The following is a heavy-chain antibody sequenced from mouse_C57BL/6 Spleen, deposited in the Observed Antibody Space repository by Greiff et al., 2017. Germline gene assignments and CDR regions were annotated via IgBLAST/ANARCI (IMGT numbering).Heavy chain of an antibody. CDR2: INPNNGGT. V-gene: IGHV1-18*01. CDR1: GYTFTDYN. CDR3: ARTVVDYYAMDY. Sequence: EVQLQQSGPELVKPGASVKIPCKASGYTFTDYNMDWVKQSHGKSLEWIGDINPNNGGTIYNQKFKGKATLTVDKSSSTAYMELRSLTSEDTAVYYCARTVVDYYAMDYWGQGTSVTVSS. D-gene: IGHD1-1*01. J-gene: IGHJ4*01.